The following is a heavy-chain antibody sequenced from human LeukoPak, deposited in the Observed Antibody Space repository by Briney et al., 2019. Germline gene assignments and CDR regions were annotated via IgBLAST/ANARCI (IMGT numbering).Heavy chain of an antibody. V-gene: IGHV1-18*01. CDR1: VYTFTSYG. CDR3: ARENDYGDYGGWGYYFDY. CDR2: ISAYNGNT. Sequence: ASVKVSRKSSVYTFTSYGIRWVRQAPGQGLEWVGWISAYNGNTNYAQKLQGRVTMTTDTSTSTAYMELRSLRSDDTAVYYCARENDYGDYGGWGYYFDYWGQGTLVTVSS. J-gene: IGHJ4*02. D-gene: IGHD4-17*01.